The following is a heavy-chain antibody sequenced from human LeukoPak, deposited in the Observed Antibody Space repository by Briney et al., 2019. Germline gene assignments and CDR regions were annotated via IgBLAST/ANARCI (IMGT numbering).Heavy chain of an antibody. D-gene: IGHD6-19*01. J-gene: IGHJ4*02. Sequence: GAPVKVSCKASGYTFTSYYMHWVRQAPGQGLEWMGIINPSGGSTSYAQKFQGRVTMTRDTSTSTVYMELSSLRSEDTAVYYCARDDPAVAGIDYWGQGTLVTVSS. CDR1: GYTFTSYY. CDR2: INPSGGST. CDR3: ARDDPAVAGIDY. V-gene: IGHV1-46*01.